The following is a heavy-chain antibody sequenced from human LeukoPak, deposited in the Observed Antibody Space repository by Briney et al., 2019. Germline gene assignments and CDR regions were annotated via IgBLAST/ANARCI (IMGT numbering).Heavy chain of an antibody. CDR1: GFAFSFFA. CDR2: INPNSGTR. V-gene: IGHV3-23*01. CDR3: AKPISGGLAVTADWFAP. D-gene: IGHD6-19*01. Sequence: PGGSLRLSCEASGFAFSFFAMSWLRQAPGKGLEWVSTINPNSGTRSYAASVRGRFTISRDNSKNTLYLQLNTLRADDTAVYYCAKPISGGLAVTADWFAPWGQGDLVVVSS. J-gene: IGHJ5*01.